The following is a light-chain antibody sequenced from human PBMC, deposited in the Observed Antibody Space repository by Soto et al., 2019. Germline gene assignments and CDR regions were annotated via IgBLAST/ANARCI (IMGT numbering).Light chain of an antibody. Sequence: EIVLTHSPGTLSLSPVERSTLSCMASQSVSSSYLAWYQQKPGQAPRLPIYGASSRATGIPDRFSGSGSGTDFTLTISRLEPEDFAVYYCQQYGSSFTCGQGKRREIK. V-gene: IGKV3-20*01. CDR3: QQYGSSFT. CDR2: GAS. J-gene: IGKJ5*01. CDR1: QSVSSSY.